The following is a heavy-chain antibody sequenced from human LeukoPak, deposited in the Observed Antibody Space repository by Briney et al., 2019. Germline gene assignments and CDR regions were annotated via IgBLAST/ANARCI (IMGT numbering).Heavy chain of an antibody. J-gene: IGHJ4*02. CDR2: INPNSGGT. V-gene: IGHV1-2*02. CDR3: ARIIGYCSSTSCSWGFDY. Sequence: ASVKVSCKAFGYTFTGYYMHCVRQAPGQGLGWMGWINPNSGGTNYAQKFQGRVTMTRDTSISTAYMELSRLKSDDTAVYYCARIIGYCSSTSCSWGFDYWGQGTLVTVSS. D-gene: IGHD2-2*01. CDR1: GYTFTGYY.